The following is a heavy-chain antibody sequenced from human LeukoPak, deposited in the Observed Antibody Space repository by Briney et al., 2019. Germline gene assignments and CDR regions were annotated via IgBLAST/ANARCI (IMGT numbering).Heavy chain of an antibody. CDR3: ARGGYYYGSGRRSSTTRLDY. CDR2: INHSGST. Sequence: SETLSLTCAVYGGSFSGYYWSWIRQPPGKGLEWIGEINHSGSTNYNPSLKSRVTISVDTSKNQFSLKLSSVTAADTAVYYCARGGYYYGSGRRSSTTRLDYWGQGTMVTVSS. V-gene: IGHV4-34*01. CDR1: GGSFSGYY. D-gene: IGHD3-10*01. J-gene: IGHJ4*02.